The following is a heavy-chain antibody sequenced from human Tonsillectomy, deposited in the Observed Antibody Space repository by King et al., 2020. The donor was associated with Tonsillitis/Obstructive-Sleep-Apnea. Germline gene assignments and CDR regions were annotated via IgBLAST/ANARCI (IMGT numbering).Heavy chain of an antibody. CDR2: ISPYNGDT. Sequence: QLVQSGAEVKKPGASVKVSCTASGYTFTNYGISWVRQAPGQGLEWMGWISPYNGDTNYAQKLQGRLTMTTGTSTSTAYMELRSLRSDDTAVYYCARDSMSHYYDSSGYYTFDYWGQGTLVTVSS. CDR3: ARDSMSHYYDSSGYYTFDY. V-gene: IGHV1-18*01. CDR1: GYTFTNYG. D-gene: IGHD3-22*01. J-gene: IGHJ4*02.